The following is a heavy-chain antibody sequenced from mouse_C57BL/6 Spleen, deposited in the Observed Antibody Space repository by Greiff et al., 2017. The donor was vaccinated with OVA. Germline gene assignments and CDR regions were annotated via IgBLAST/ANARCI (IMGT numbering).Heavy chain of an antibody. CDR3: ARCAVIPTVVADWYFDV. D-gene: IGHD1-1*01. Sequence: EVKLMESGGGLVQPGGSLSLSCAASGFTFTDYYMSWVRQPPGKALEWLGFIRNKANGYTTEYSASVNGRFTISRGYYKSILYLQMNALSAEDSATYYCARCAVIPTVVADWYFDVWGTGTTVTVSS. V-gene: IGHV7-3*01. CDR2: IRNKANGYTT. CDR1: GFTFTDYY. J-gene: IGHJ1*03.